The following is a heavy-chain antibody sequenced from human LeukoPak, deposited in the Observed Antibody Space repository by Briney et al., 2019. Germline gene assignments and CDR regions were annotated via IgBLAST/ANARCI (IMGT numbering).Heavy chain of an antibody. CDR2: INPNSGGT. CDR1: GYTFTGYY. V-gene: IGHV1-2*02. D-gene: IGHD3-9*01. CDR3: ARYDILTGHPFDY. Sequence: EASVKVSYTASGYTFTGYYMHWVRQAPGQGLEWMGWINPNSGGTNYAQKFQGRVTMTRDTSISTAYMELSRLRSDDTAVYYCARYDILTGHPFDYWGQGTLVTVSS. J-gene: IGHJ4*02.